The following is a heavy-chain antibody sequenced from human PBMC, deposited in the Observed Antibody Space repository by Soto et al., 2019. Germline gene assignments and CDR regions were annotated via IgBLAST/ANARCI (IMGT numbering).Heavy chain of an antibody. CDR1: GGSFSGYY. J-gene: IGHJ5*02. Sequence: PSETLSLTCAVYGGSFSGYYWSWIRQPPGKGLEWIGEINHSGSTNYNPSLKSRVTISVDTSKNQFSLKLSSVTAADTAVYYCARLPGSMARRGVWFDPWGQGTLVTVSS. CDR2: INHSGST. D-gene: IGHD2-2*01. CDR3: ARLPGSMARRGVWFDP. V-gene: IGHV4-34*01.